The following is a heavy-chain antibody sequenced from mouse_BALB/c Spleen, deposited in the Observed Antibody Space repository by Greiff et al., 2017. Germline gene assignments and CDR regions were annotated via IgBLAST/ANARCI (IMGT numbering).Heavy chain of an antibody. CDR2: ISSGSSTI. V-gene: IGHV5-17*02. D-gene: IGHD1-2*01. CDR3: ARYNFYNGYVGAMDY. J-gene: IGHJ4*01. Sequence: EVQLVESGGGLVQPGGSRKLSCAASGFTFSSFGMHWVRQAPEKGLEWVAYISSGSSTIYYADTVKGRFTISRDNPKNTLFLQMTSLRSEDTAMYYCARYNFYNGYVGAMDYWGQGTSVTVSS. CDR1: GFTFSSFG.